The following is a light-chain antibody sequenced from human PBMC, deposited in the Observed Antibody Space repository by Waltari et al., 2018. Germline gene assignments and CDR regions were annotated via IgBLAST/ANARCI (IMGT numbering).Light chain of an antibody. CDR3: QQYNNWPPWT. Sequence: ETVMTQSPATLSVSPGERATLSCRASQTVSSNLAWYKQKHGQAPRLLIYGASTSATGIPSRFSGSGSGTQFTLTISSLQSEDFAFYYCQQYNNWPPWTFGQGTKVEIK. CDR1: QTVSSN. CDR2: GAS. V-gene: IGKV3-15*01. J-gene: IGKJ1*01.